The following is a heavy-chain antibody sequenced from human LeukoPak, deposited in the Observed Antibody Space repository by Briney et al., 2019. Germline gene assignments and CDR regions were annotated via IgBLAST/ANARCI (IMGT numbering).Heavy chain of an antibody. D-gene: IGHD1-26*01. J-gene: IGHJ4*02. CDR2: ISAYNGNT. Sequence: GASVKVSCKVSGYTLTELSMHWVRQAPGQGLEWMGWISAYNGNTNYAQKLQGRVTMTTDTSTSTAYMELRSLRSDDTAVYYCARVGPDDSGSCLDYWGQGTLVTVSS. V-gene: IGHV1-18*01. CDR1: GYTLTELS. CDR3: ARVGPDDSGSCLDY.